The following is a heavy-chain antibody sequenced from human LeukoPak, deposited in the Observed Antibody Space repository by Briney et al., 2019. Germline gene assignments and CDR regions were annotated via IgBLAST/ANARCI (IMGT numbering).Heavy chain of an antibody. CDR3: ARDRELGY. CDR1: GDSISNYY. CDR2: SYHRGII. V-gene: IGHV4-59*01. J-gene: IGHJ4*02. Sequence: PSETLSLTCTVSGDSISNYYWSWIRQSPGKRPEWIGWSYHRGIIFYNPSLKSRVAISVDTSKNQFSLKLTSVTAADTAVYYCARDRELGYWGQGILVTVAS. D-gene: IGHD1-1*01.